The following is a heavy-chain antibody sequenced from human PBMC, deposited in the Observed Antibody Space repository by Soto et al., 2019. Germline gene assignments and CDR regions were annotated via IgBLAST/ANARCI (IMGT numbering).Heavy chain of an antibody. D-gene: IGHD6-13*01. V-gene: IGHV4-34*01. CDR3: GGAEAGPNKY. Sequence: QVPLQQWGAGLLKPSATLSLTCTVPGASFTCHYWSWVRKFPGKGLEWVGEMNQLGRSNYSPSVKSRVSLSVDTSKKQVSMKLRSVTAVDTGVYFCGGAEAGPNKYWGQGTLVTVSS. CDR1: GASFTCHY. CDR2: MNQLGRS. J-gene: IGHJ4*02.